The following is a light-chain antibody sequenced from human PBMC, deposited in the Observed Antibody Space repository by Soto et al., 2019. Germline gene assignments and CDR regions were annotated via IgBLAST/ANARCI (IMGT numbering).Light chain of an antibody. Sequence: QSALTQPASESGCPGQSITISCTGTSSDVGGNKYVSWYQQHPGKAPKLITYEVSNRPSGVSNRFSGSKSGNMASLTISGLQAEDEADYYCSSYTGSATLVVFGGGTKLTVL. CDR3: SSYTGSATLVV. J-gene: IGLJ3*02. CDR1: SSDVGGNKY. V-gene: IGLV2-14*01. CDR2: EVS.